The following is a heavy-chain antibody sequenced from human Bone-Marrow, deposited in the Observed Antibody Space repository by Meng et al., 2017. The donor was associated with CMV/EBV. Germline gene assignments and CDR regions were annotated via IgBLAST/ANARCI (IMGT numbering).Heavy chain of an antibody. J-gene: IGHJ4*02. CDR3: ARTPKAGGSSHFEY. CDR1: GFTFSTYV. CDR2: ISYDGSNK. V-gene: IGHV3-30*04. D-gene: IGHD1-26*01. Sequence: GGSLRLSCAASGFTFSTYVMHWVRQAPGKGLEWVAAISYDGSNKYYADSVKGRFTISRDNSKNTLYLQMNSLRAEDTAIYYCARTPKAGGSSHFEYWGQGTLVTVSS.